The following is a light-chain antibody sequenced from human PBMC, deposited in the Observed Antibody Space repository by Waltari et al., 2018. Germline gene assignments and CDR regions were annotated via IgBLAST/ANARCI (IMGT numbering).Light chain of an antibody. J-gene: IGKJ4*01. V-gene: IGKV3-11*01. CDR2: DAS. CDR1: ETVFNY. Sequence: EIVLTQSPATLSLSPGERATLSCRASETVFNYVAWYQQRPGQAPRLLIYDASNRATGIPARFSGSGSGTDFALIISSLEPEDSALYYCQQRLTWPLTFGGGNKVEIK. CDR3: QQRLTWPLT.